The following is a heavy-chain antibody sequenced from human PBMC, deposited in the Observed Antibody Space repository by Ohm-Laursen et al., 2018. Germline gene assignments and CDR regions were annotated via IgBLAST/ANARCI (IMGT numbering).Heavy chain of an antibody. CDR2: ISSSSITI. V-gene: IGHV3-48*01. D-gene: IGHD3-10*01. Sequence: SLRLSCAASGFTFNTFSMNWVRQAPGKGLEWVSYISSSSITIYYADSVKGRFTVSRDNAKNSLYLQMNSLKAGDTAVYYCARDVSGREQFDYWGQGTLVIVSS. J-gene: IGHJ4*02. CDR1: GFTFNTFS. CDR3: ARDVSGREQFDY.